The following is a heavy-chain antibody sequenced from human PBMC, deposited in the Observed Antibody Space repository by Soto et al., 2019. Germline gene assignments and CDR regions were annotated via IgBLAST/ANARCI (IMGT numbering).Heavy chain of an antibody. Sequence: SETLSLSCTVSGGSISSYYWSWIRRPPGKGLEWIGYIYNSGSTHSNPSLQSRVTISVDTSKNQFSLKLSSVTAADTGIYYCARARITMVREVIKYNMDVWGQGTTVTVSS. V-gene: IGHV4-59*01. D-gene: IGHD3-10*01. J-gene: IGHJ6*02. CDR2: IYNSGST. CDR1: GGSISSYY. CDR3: ARARITMVREVIKYNMDV.